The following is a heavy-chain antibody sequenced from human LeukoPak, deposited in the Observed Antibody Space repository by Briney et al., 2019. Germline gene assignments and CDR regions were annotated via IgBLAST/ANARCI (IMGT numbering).Heavy chain of an antibody. CDR2: INSDGSRT. V-gene: IGHV3-74*01. Sequence: PGGSLRLSCAALGLTFSRHWMHWVRQAPGKGLVWVSRINSDGSRTNYADSVKGRFSISRDNAKNMLYLQMNSLRVEDTAVYYCAREYDSSGSYSRQSDAFDIWGQGTMVTVSS. CDR3: AREYDSSGSYSRQSDAFDI. D-gene: IGHD3-22*01. CDR1: GLTFSRHW. J-gene: IGHJ3*02.